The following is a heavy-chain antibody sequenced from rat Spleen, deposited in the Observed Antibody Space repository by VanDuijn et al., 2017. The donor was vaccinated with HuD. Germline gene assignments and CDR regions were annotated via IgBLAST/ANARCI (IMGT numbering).Heavy chain of an antibody. V-gene: IGHV5-19*01. Sequence: VQLKESGPGLVQPSQTLSLPCTVSGFSLPTYNVHWFRQPSGKGSAWVSSITPSGNFTYYRDSVKGRFTVSRNNAKTTQYLQMNNLRSEDTAMYYCASELGHNWFAYWGQGTLVTVSS. CDR1: GFSLPTYN. J-gene: IGHJ3*01. CDR2: ITPSGNFT. CDR3: ASELGHNWFAY. D-gene: IGHD5-1*01.